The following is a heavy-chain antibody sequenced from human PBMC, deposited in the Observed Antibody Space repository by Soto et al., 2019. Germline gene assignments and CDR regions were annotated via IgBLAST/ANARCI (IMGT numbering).Heavy chain of an antibody. CDR1: GFTVSSNY. Sequence: EVQLVESGGGLVQPGASLRLSCAASGFTVSSNYMNWVRQAPGKGLEWVSIIYGAASTYYADSVKGRFTISRDNSKNTLYLQMNSLRAEDTAVYYCARDGPSRSRYYFDYWGQGTLVTVSS. D-gene: IGHD6-13*01. V-gene: IGHV3-66*01. J-gene: IGHJ4*02. CDR2: IYGAAST. CDR3: ARDGPSRSRYYFDY.